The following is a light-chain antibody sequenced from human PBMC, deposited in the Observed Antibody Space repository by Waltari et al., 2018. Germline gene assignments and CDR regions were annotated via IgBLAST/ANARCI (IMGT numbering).Light chain of an antibody. J-gene: IGKJ4*01. CDR1: QSVSNNF. Sequence: IGLTQSPGTRSLSPGERATLACRASQSVSNNFLNWYQQKPGQAPRLLIYGASSRATGIPDRFSGSGSGTDFTLTISRLEPEDFAVYYCQQYVSIVLTFGRGTKVEI. V-gene: IGKV3-20*01. CDR3: QQYVSIVLT. CDR2: GAS.